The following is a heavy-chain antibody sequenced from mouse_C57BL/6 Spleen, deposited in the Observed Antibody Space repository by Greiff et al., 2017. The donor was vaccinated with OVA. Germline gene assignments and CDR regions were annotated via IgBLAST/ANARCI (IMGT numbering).Heavy chain of an antibody. V-gene: IGHV1-80*01. CDR2: IYPGDGDT. D-gene: IGHD1-1*01. J-gene: IGHJ2*01. CDR3: ARWATVVARTFDY. CDR1: GYAFSSYW. Sequence: QVQLQQSGAELVKPGASVKISCKASGYAFSSYWMNWVKQRPGKGLEWIGQIYPGDGDTNYNGKFKGKATLTADKSSSTAYMQRSSLTSEDSAVYFCARWATVVARTFDYWGQGTTLTVSS.